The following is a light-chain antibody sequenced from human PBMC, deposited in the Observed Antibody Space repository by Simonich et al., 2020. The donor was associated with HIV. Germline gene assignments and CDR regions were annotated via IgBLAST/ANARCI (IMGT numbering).Light chain of an antibody. Sequence: EIVLTQSPGTLSLSPGERATLSCRASQSVSSSYLAWYQQKPGLAPRLLIYDASSRATGIPDRFSGSGSGTEFTLTISSMQSEDIAVYYCQQYNNRPLTFGGGTKVEIK. CDR2: DAS. V-gene: IGKV3D-20*01. J-gene: IGKJ4*01. CDR3: QQYNNRPLT. CDR1: QSVSSSY.